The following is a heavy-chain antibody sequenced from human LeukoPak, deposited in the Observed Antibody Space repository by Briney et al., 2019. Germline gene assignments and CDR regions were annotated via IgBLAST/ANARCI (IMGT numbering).Heavy chain of an antibody. V-gene: IGHV1-69*05. CDR3: ARDEAAATPYYYYYYMDV. CDR1: GGTFSSYA. D-gene: IGHD2-2*01. Sequence: GSSVKVSCKASGGTFSSYAISWVRQAPGQGLEWMGRIIPIFGTANYAQKFQGRVTITTDESTSTAYMELSSLRSEDTAVYYCARDEAAATPYYYYYYMDVWGKGTTVTVSS. CDR2: IIPIFGTA. J-gene: IGHJ6*03.